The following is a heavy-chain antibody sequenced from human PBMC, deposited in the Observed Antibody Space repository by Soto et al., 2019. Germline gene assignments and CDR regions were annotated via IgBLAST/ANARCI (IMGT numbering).Heavy chain of an antibody. Sequence: PGGSLRLSCAASGFTLNSYVMHWVRQAPGKGLVWVSRINNDGSSTTYADSVNGRFTISRDNAKNTLYLQMNSLRAEDTAVYYCVRAGTTRGDYWGQGTLVTVSS. CDR2: INNDGSST. V-gene: IGHV3-74*01. CDR1: GFTLNSYV. J-gene: IGHJ4*02. CDR3: VRAGTTRGDY. D-gene: IGHD4-17*01.